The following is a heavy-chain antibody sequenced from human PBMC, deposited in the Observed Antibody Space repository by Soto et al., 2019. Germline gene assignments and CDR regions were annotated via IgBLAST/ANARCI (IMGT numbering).Heavy chain of an antibody. CDR1: GFTFDDYA. CDR3: AKDKGRGSRHPDYFDY. Sequence: EVQLVESGGGLVQPGRSLRLSCAASGFTFDDYAMHWVRQAPGKGLEWVSGISWNSGSIGYAESVKGRFTISRDNAKNSLYLQMNSLRAEDTALYYCAKDKGRGSRHPDYFDYWGQGTLVTVSS. D-gene: IGHD6-13*01. CDR2: ISWNSGSI. J-gene: IGHJ4*02. V-gene: IGHV3-9*01.